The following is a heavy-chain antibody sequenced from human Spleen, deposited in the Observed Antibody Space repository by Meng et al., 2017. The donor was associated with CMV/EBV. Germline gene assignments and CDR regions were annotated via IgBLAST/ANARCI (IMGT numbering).Heavy chain of an antibody. CDR3: ARELDGAGILEIDY. D-gene: IGHD3-10*01. CDR1: GGSIGSSTYI. V-gene: IGHV4-39*07. J-gene: IGHJ4*02. Sequence: GSLRLSCTVSGGSIGSSTYIWGWIRQPPGKGLEWIGNIYYRGSTYYNPSLKSRVIISVDTSKNQFSLKLHTVTAADTAVYYCARELDGAGILEIDYWGQGTLVTVSS. CDR2: IYYRGST.